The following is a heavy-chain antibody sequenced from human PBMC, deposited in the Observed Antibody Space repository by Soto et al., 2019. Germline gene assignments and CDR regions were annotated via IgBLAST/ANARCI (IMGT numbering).Heavy chain of an antibody. V-gene: IGHV3-11*05. CDR3: ARVPMVRGVIVPQFDY. D-gene: IGHD3-10*01. CDR2: ISSSSSYT. CDR1: GFTFSGYY. J-gene: IGHJ4*02. Sequence: PGGSLRLSCAASGFTFSGYYMSWIRQAPGKGLEWVSYISSSSSYTNYADSVKGRFTISRDNAKNSLYLQMNSLRAEDTAVYYCARVPMVRGVIVPQFDYWGQGTQVTVSS.